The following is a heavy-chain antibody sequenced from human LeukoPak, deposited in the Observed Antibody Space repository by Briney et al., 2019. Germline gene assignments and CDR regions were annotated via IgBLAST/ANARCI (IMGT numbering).Heavy chain of an antibody. V-gene: IGHV3-30*02. D-gene: IGHD6-19*01. J-gene: IGHJ5*02. CDR1: GFTFSSYG. CDR2: IRYDGSNK. CDR3: ARELRFRIAVAEGWFDP. Sequence: GGSLRLSCAASGFTFSSYGMHWVRQAPGKGLEWVAFIRYDGSNKYYADSVKGRFTISRDNSKNTLYLQMNSLRAEDTAVYYCARELRFRIAVAEGWFDPWGQGTLVTVSS.